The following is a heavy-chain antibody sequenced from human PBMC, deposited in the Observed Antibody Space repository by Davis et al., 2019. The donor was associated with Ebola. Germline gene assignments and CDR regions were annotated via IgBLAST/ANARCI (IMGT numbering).Heavy chain of an antibody. J-gene: IGHJ4*02. CDR1: GYTFTSYG. Sequence: ASVKVSCKASGYTFTSYGISWVRQAPGQGLEWMGIINPSGGSTSYAQKFQGRVTMTRDTSTSTVYMELSSLRSEDTAVYYCARVACRRLAGYPDYWGQGTLVTVSS. D-gene: IGHD3-9*01. CDR3: ARVACRRLAGYPDY. V-gene: IGHV1-46*01. CDR2: INPSGGST.